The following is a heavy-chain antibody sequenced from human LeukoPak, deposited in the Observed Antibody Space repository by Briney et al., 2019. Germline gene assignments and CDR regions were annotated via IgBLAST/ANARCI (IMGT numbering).Heavy chain of an antibody. CDR2: IRRDGSET. V-gene: IGHV3-7*01. D-gene: IGHD2/OR15-2a*01. CDR1: GFTFSSYW. CDR3: ARVAVIYYYYMEV. J-gene: IGHJ6*03. Sequence: GGSLRLSCAASGFTFSSYWMSWVRQAPGKGLEWVANIRRDGSETYYVDSVKGRFTISRDNAKNSLYLQMNSLRVEDTAVYYCARVAVIYYYYMEVWGKGTTVTVSS.